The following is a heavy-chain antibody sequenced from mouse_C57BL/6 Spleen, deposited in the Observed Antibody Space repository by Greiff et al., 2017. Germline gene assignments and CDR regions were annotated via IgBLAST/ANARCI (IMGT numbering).Heavy chain of an antibody. CDR3: ARPLHYYGSSYGYAMDY. Sequence: QVQLQQSGPELVKPGASVKISCKASGYAFSSSWMNWVKQRPGKGLEWIGRIYPGDGDPNYNGKFKGKATLTADNSSRTAYMQLSTRTSEDSAVYFCARPLHYYGSSYGYAMDYWGQGTSVTVAS. CDR2: IYPGDGDP. J-gene: IGHJ4*01. D-gene: IGHD1-1*01. V-gene: IGHV1-82*01. CDR1: GYAFSSSW.